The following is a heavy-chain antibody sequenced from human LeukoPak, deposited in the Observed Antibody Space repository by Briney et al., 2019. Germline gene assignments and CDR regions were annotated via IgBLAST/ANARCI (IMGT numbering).Heavy chain of an antibody. CDR2: INHSGST. J-gene: IGHJ2*01. CDR3: ARSYYDSSGPSKGRYFDL. CDR1: GGSFSGYY. D-gene: IGHD3-22*01. V-gene: IGHV4-34*01. Sequence: SETLSLTCAVYGGSFSGYYWSWIRPPPGKGLEWIGEINHSGSTNYNPSLKSRVTISVDTSKNQFSLKLSSVTAADTAVYYCARSYYDSSGPSKGRYFDLWGRGTLVTVSS.